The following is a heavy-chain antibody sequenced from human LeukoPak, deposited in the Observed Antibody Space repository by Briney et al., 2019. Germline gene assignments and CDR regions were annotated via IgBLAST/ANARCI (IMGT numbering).Heavy chain of an antibody. J-gene: IGHJ5*02. D-gene: IGHD2-15*01. CDR3: ARESQDWVNNWFDP. CDR2: IIPIFGIA. CDR1: GGTFSSYA. V-gene: IGHV1-69*04. Sequence: ASVKVSCKASGGTFSSYAISWVRQAPGQGLEWMGRIIPIFGIANYAQKFQGRVTITADKPTSTAYMELSSLRSEDTAVYYCARESQDWVNNWFDPWGQGTLVTVSS.